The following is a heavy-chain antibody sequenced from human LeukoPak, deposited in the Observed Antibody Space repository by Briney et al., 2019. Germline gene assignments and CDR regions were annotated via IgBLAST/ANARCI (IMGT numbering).Heavy chain of an antibody. Sequence: GASLRLSCAASGFIFRNYAMSWVRQAPGKGLEWVSAITGSGDTTYYADSVKGRFTISRDNSKNTLYVEMNTLRAEDTAVYYCTKWGDYDILTGYYVSDFWGQGTLVTVSS. CDR1: GFIFRNYA. CDR2: ITGSGDTT. V-gene: IGHV3-23*01. J-gene: IGHJ4*02. D-gene: IGHD3-9*01. CDR3: TKWGDYDILTGYYVSDF.